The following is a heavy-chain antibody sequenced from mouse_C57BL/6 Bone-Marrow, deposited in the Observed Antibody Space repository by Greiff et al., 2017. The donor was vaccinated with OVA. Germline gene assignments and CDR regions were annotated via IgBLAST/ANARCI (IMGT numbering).Heavy chain of an antibody. CDR1: GYTFTSYW. D-gene: IGHD4-1*01. J-gene: IGHJ3*01. CDR2: IDPSDSYT. CDR3: ARWELGRAY. Sequence: QVQLQQPGAELVRPGTSVKLSCKASGYTFTSYWMHWVKQRPGQGLEWIGVIDPSDSYTNYNQKFKGKAPLTVDKSSSTAYMQLSSLSSEDSAVDYCARWELGRAYWGQGTLVTVSA. V-gene: IGHV1-59*01.